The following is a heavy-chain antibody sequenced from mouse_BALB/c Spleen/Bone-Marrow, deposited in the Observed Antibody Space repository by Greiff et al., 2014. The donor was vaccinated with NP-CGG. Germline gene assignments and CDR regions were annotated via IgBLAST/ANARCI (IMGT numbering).Heavy chain of an antibody. CDR2: ISSGGGST. V-gene: IGHV5-12-1*01. Sequence: EVHLVESGGGLVKPGGSLKLSCAASGFGFSSSDMSWVRQTPEKRLEWVAYISSGGGSTYYPDTVKGRFTISRDNAKNTLYLQMSSLKSEDTAMHYCATHYYGRFDYWGQGTTLTVSS. D-gene: IGHD1-2*01. CDR1: GFGFSSSD. J-gene: IGHJ2*01. CDR3: ATHYYGRFDY.